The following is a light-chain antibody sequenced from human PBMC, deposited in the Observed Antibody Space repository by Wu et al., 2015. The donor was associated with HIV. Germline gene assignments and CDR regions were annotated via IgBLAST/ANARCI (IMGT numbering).Light chain of an antibody. J-gene: IGKJ1*01. CDR1: DNVDSL. Sequence: DIQMTQSPSALSASVGDKITITCRATDNVDSLVAWYQQKPGKAPKLLIYQSSSLEIGIPPRFSGSGSGTEFILTINNLQPDDFATYYCQQYNLFPWTFGPGTKIEIK. CDR3: QQYNLFPWT. V-gene: IGKV1-5*03. CDR2: QSS.